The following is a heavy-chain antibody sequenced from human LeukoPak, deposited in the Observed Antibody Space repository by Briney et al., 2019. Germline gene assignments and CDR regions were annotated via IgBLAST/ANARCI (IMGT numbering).Heavy chain of an antibody. J-gene: IGHJ3*02. CDR1: GGSISSSSYY. D-gene: IGHD4-17*01. CDR3: ARLGKTTMTTSRAFDI. V-gene: IGHV4-39*01. CDR2: IYDSGNT. Sequence: PSETLSLTCTVSGGSISSSSYYWGWLRQPPGKGLEWIGSIYDSGNTYCNPSIKSRATISVDTSKNQFSLTLSSVTAADTAVYYCARLGKTTMTTSRAFDIWGQGTMVIVSS.